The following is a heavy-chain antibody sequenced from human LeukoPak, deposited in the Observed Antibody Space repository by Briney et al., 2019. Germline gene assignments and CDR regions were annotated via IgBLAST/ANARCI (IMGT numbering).Heavy chain of an antibody. CDR2: INPSGGST. Sequence: ASVKVSCKASGYTFTSYYMHWVRQAPGQGLEWMGIINPSGGSTSYAQKFQGRVTMTRDTFTSTVYMELSSLRSEDTAVYHCALAAAGTAYFDYWGQGTLVTVSS. V-gene: IGHV1-46*03. D-gene: IGHD6-13*01. CDR1: GYTFTSYY. CDR3: ALAAAGTAYFDY. J-gene: IGHJ4*02.